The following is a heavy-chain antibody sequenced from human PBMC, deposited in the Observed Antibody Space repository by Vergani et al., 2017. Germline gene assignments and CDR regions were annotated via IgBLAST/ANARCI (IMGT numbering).Heavy chain of an antibody. CDR1: GFTFSSYS. CDR2: ISSSSSYI. V-gene: IGHV3-21*01. Sequence: VQLVESGGGLVKPGGSLRLSCAASGFTFSSYSMNWVRQAPGKGLEWVSSISSSSSYIYYADSVKGRFTISRDNAKNTLYLQMNSLRAEDTAVYYCARETCSGGSCYYNYWGQGTLVTVSS. J-gene: IGHJ4*02. CDR3: ARETCSGGSCYYNY. D-gene: IGHD2-15*01.